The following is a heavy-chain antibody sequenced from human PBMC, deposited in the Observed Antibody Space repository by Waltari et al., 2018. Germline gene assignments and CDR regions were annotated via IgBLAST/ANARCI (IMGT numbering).Heavy chain of an antibody. CDR1: GFTFGDYA. CDR3: TRVGGSGTIRPDY. V-gene: IGHV3-49*04. CDR2: IRSKADGGTT. Sequence: EVRLVESGGGLVQPGRSLRLSCTASGFTFGDYAMSWVRQAPGKGLEWVGFIRSKADGGTTEYAASVKGRFTISRDDSKSIAYLQMNSLKTEDTAVYYCTRVGGSGTIRPDYWGQGTLVTVSS. D-gene: IGHD3-10*01. J-gene: IGHJ4*02.